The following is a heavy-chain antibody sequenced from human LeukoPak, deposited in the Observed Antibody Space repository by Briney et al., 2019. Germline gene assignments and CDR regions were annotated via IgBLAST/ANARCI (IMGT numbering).Heavy chain of an antibody. D-gene: IGHD3-10*01. J-gene: IGHJ4*02. V-gene: IGHV1-18*01. CDR2: ISAYNGNT. Sequence: ASVKVSCKASGYTFTSYGISWVRQAPGQGLEWMGWISAYNGNTNYAQKLQGRVTMTTDTSTSTAYMELRSLRSDDTAVYYCARDWALYGSGSYYPQFNWGQGTLVTVSS. CDR3: ARDWALYGSGSYYPQFN. CDR1: GYTFTSYG.